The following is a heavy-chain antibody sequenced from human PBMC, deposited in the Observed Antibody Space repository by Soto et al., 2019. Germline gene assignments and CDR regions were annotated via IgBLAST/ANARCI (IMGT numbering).Heavy chain of an antibody. CDR1: GFTFSSYG. CDR2: ISYDGSNK. D-gene: IGHD2-15*01. V-gene: IGHV3-30*19. Sequence: GGSLRLSCAASGFTFSSYGMHWVRQAPGKGLEWVAVISYDGSNKYYADSVKGRFTISRDNSKNTLYLQMNSLRAEDTAVYYYARLDGRWPTDPYYHYGKDVWGQGTTVTGSS. J-gene: IGHJ6*02. CDR3: ARLDGRWPTDPYYHYGKDV.